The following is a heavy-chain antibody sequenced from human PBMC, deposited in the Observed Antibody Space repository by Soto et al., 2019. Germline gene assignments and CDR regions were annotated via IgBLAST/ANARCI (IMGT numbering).Heavy chain of an antibody. D-gene: IGHD6-13*01. Sequence: QVQLQESGPRLVKPSQTLSLTCIVSGGSISSGDYYWSWIRQHPGKGLEWIGYIYYSGSAYYNPSLKSRVSMSVDTSKNQFSLKLSSVTAAYTAIYFCARDASSNWHYFDSWGQGTLVTVSS. J-gene: IGHJ4*02. CDR2: IYYSGSA. CDR1: GGSISSGDYY. CDR3: ARDASSNWHYFDS. V-gene: IGHV4-31*03.